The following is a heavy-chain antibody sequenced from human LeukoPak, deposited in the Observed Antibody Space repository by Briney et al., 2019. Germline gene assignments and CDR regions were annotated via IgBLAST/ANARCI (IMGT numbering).Heavy chain of an antibody. J-gene: IGHJ5*02. Sequence: ASVKVSCKASGYTFTSYGISWVRQAPGQGLEWMGWISAYNGNTNYAQKLQGRVTMTTDTSTSTAYMELRSLRSDDTAVYYCARDLRKLRRGYNWFDPWGQGTLVTVSS. CDR1: GYTFTSYG. V-gene: IGHV1-18*01. D-gene: IGHD4-17*01. CDR3: ARDLRKLRRGYNWFDP. CDR2: ISAYNGNT.